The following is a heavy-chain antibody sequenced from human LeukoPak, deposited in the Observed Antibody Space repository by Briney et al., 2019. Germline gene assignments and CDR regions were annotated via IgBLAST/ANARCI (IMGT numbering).Heavy chain of an antibody. CDR1: GYTFTDYY. Sequence: GASVKVSCKVSGYTFTDYYMHWVQQAPGKGLEWMGLVDPEDGETIYAEKFQGRVTISVDTSKNQFSLKLSSVTAADTAVYYCASINTRITIFGVVLSWGQGTLVTVSS. CDR2: VDPEDGET. CDR3: ASINTRITIFGVVLS. J-gene: IGHJ4*02. V-gene: IGHV1-69-2*01. D-gene: IGHD3-3*01.